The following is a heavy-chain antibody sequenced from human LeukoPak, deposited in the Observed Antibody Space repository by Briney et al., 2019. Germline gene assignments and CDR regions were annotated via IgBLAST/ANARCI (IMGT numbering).Heavy chain of an antibody. CDR2: IRYDGSNK. CDR3: AKDSSKYQLLFFDY. Sequence: GGSLRLSCAASGFTFSSYGMHWVRQAPGKGLEWVAFIRYDGSNKYYADSVKGRFTISRDNSKNTLYLQMNSLRAEDTAVYYCAKDSSKYQLLFFDYWGQGTLVTVSS. CDR1: GFTFSSYG. D-gene: IGHD2-2*01. J-gene: IGHJ4*02. V-gene: IGHV3-30*02.